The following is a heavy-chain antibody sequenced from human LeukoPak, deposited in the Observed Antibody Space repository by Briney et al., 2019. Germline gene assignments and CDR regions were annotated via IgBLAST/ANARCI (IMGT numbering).Heavy chain of an antibody. J-gene: IGHJ6*02. Sequence: GASVKVSCKASGYIFTNYFISWVRQAPGQGLELMGRISSYNGNTNYAQKLQDRVTMTTDTSTTTAYMELRSLRVDDTAVYYCARDSYWLGMDVWGQGTTVTVS. D-gene: IGHD2-21*01. CDR1: GYIFTNYF. CDR3: ARDSYWLGMDV. V-gene: IGHV1-18*01. CDR2: ISSYNGNT.